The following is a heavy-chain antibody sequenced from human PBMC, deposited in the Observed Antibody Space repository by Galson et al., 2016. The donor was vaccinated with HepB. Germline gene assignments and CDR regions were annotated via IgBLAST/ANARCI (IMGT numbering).Heavy chain of an antibody. D-gene: IGHD2-2*01. V-gene: IGHV2-5*01. J-gene: IGHJ5*02. CDR1: GFSLSTSGVG. Sequence: PALVKPTQTLTLTCTFSGFSLSTSGVGVGWIRQPPGKALEWLALAYWNDDKRYRPSLESRLTITKDTSRRQVVLTMTNMDPMDTATYYCALVIPVTGRWFDPWGPGTLVTVSS. CDR3: ALVIPVTGRWFDP. CDR2: AYWNDDK.